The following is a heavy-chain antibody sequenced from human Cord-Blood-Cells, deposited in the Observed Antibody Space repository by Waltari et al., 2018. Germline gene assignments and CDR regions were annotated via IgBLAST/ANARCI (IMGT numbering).Heavy chain of an antibody. V-gene: IGHV4-31*03. J-gene: IGHJ5*02. CDR3: ARLTMVRGVINWFDP. CDR1: GGSISSGGYY. Sequence: QVQLQESGPGLVKPSQTLSLTCTVPGGSISSGGYYWSWIRQHPGKGLEWIGYINYSGSTYYDPSLKSRVTISVDTSKNQFSLKLSSVTAADTAVYYCARLTMVRGVINWFDPWGQGTLVTVSS. CDR2: INYSGST. D-gene: IGHD3-10*01.